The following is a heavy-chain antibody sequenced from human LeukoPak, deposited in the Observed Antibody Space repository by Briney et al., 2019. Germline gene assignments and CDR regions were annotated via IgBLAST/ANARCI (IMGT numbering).Heavy chain of an antibody. V-gene: IGHV4-59*01. Sequence: SETLSLACTVSGGSISSYYWSWIRQPPGKGLEWIGYIYYSGSTNYNPSLKSRVTISVDTSKNLFSLKLSSVTAADTAVYYCARVRSSGWGKNFDYWGQGTLVTVSS. CDR3: ARVRSSGWGKNFDY. CDR2: IYYSGST. D-gene: IGHD6-19*01. CDR1: GGSISSYY. J-gene: IGHJ4*02.